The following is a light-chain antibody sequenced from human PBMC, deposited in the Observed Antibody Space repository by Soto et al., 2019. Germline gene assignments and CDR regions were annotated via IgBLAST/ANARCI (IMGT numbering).Light chain of an antibody. CDR3: QQGSSTPVT. CDR1: QTISNY. Sequence: DIQMTQSPSSLSASVGDRVTITCRASQTISNYLNWYQQKPGKAPKLLSYAASSLQSGVPSRFSGSGSGTDFTLTIIGLQPEDFETYFCQQGSSTPVTFGPGTKLDF. V-gene: IGKV1-39*01. J-gene: IGKJ3*01. CDR2: AAS.